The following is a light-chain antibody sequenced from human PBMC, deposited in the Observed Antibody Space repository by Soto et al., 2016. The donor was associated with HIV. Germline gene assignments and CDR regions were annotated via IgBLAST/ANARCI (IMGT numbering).Light chain of an antibody. Sequence: SYELTQPPSVSASPGQTASITCPGDKLGDKYASWYQQKPGQSPVLVIYQDSKRPSGIPERFSGSNSGNTATLTISGTQAMDESDYYCQAWDSSSVVFGGGTKLTVL. J-gene: IGLJ2*01. CDR2: QDS. CDR1: KLGDKY. CDR3: QAWDSSSVV. V-gene: IGLV3-1*01.